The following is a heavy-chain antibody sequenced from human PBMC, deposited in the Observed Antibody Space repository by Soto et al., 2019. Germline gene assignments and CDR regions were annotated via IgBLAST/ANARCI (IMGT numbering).Heavy chain of an antibody. V-gene: IGHV4-30-4*01. CDR2: IYYSGST. D-gene: IGHD2-21*02. Sequence: NPSETLSLTCTVSGGSISSGDYYWSWIRQPPGKGLEWIGYIYYSGSTSYSPSLKSRVTVSVDTSKNQFSLQLSPVAAADTAVYYCARAGGLCGGDCYAFDYWGQGTLVTVSS. J-gene: IGHJ4*02. CDR3: ARAGGLCGGDCYAFDY. CDR1: GGSISSGDYY.